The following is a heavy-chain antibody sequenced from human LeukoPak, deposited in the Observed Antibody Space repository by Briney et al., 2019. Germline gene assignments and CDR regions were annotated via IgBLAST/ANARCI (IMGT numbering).Heavy chain of an antibody. CDR1: GFTFSSYE. CDR3: ARDQRGFWSGYYTGFDY. V-gene: IGHV3-48*03. CDR2: ISSSGSTI. Sequence: GGSLRLSCAASGFTFSSYEMNWVRQAPGKGLEWVSYISSSGSTIYYADSVKGRFTISRDNAKNSLYLQMNSLRAEDTAVYYCARDQRGFWSGYYTGFDYWGQGTLVTVSS. D-gene: IGHD3-3*01. J-gene: IGHJ4*02.